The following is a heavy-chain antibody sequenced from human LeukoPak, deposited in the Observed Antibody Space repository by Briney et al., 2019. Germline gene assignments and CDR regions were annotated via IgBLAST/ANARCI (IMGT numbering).Heavy chain of an antibody. V-gene: IGHV4-34*01. D-gene: IGHD1-26*01. J-gene: IGHJ4*02. CDR1: GGSFSGYY. CDR2: INHSGST. Sequence: SETLSLTCAVYGGSFSGYYWSWIRQPPGKGLEWIGEINHSGSTNYNPSLKSRVTISLDTSKNQFSLKVSSVSAADTAVYYCARRNRWELLDFWGQGTLVTVSS. CDR3: ARRNRWELLDF.